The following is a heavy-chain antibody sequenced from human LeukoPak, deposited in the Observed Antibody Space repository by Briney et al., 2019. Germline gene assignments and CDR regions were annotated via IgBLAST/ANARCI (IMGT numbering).Heavy chain of an antibody. CDR1: GFTFSDYA. D-gene: IGHD5-18*01. J-gene: IGHJ6*03. CDR2: IRSKAYGGTT. CDR3: TRSLDSSYYYYYMDV. V-gene: IGHV3-49*03. Sequence: GGSLRLSCTASGFTFSDYAMSWFRQAPGKGLEWVGFIRSKAYGGTTEYAASVKGRFTISRDDSKSIAYLQMNSLKTEDTAVYYCTRSLDSSYYYYYMDVWGKGTTVTVSS.